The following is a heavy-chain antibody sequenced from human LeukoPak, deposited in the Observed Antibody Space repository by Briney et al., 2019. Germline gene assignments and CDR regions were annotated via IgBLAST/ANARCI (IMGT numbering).Heavy chain of an antibody. CDR3: ARIPLGYSGAYYFDY. Sequence: SETLSLTCAVYGGSFSGYYWSWIRQPPGKGLEWIGEINHSGSTNYNPSLKSRVTISVDTSKNQFFLNLSSVSAADTAVYYCARIPLGYSGAYYFDYWGQGTLVTVS. V-gene: IGHV4-34*01. CDR2: INHSGST. CDR1: GGSFSGYY. D-gene: IGHD5-12*01. J-gene: IGHJ4*02.